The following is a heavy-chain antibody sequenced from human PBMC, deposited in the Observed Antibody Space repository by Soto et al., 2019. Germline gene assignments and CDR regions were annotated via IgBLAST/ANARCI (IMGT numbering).Heavy chain of an antibody. J-gene: IGHJ4*02. Sequence: QVQLEQSGAEVKKPGASMRVSCKASGYTFTNYGINWVRQAPGQGLEWMGWMSAFNGNTKYAQKFQGRVTMTTDTATSIAYMELRSLRSDDTAVYYCGRNSRWLREGGLGYWGQGTLVTVSS. CDR2: MSAFNGNT. CDR3: GRNSRWLREGGLGY. V-gene: IGHV1-18*04. CDR1: GYTFTNYG. D-gene: IGHD5-12*01.